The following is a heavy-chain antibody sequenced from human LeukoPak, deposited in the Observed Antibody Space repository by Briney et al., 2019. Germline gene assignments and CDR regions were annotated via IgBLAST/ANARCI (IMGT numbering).Heavy chain of an antibody. J-gene: IGHJ4*02. CDR3: ARDSGMVRGTVDY. CDR2: TNPSGGST. Sequence: ASVKVSCKSSGYTFTSYYMYWVRQAPGQGLEWMGITNPSGGSTSYAPKFQGRVTMTRDTSTSTVYMELSSLRSGDTAVYYCARDSGMVRGTVDYWGQGTLVTVSS. V-gene: IGHV1-46*01. D-gene: IGHD3-10*01. CDR1: GYTFTSYY.